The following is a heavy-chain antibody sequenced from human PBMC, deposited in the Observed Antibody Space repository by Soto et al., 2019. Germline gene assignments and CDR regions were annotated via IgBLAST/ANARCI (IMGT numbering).Heavy chain of an antibody. Sequence: GASVKVSCAASGFTVSSNYMSWVRQAPGKGLEWVSVIYSGGSTYYADSVKGRFTISRDNSKNTLYLQMNSLRAEDTAVYYCARGYEGHYDFWRFDPWGQGTLVTVSS. CDR3: ARGYEGHYDFWRFDP. J-gene: IGHJ5*02. CDR2: IYSGGST. V-gene: IGHV3-66*01. D-gene: IGHD3-3*01. CDR1: GFTVSSNY.